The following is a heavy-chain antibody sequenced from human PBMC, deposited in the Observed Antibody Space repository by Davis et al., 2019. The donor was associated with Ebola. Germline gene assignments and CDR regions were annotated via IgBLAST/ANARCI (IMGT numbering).Heavy chain of an antibody. Sequence: GESLKISCAASGFTFRSDWMHWVRQAPGKGLVWVSRINSDGSATSYAESVRGRFTISRDNAKNTLYLQMNSLRAEDTAVYYCARDRYSYHSSFSNWGQGTLVTVSS. D-gene: IGHD3-22*01. CDR3: ARDRYSYHSSFSN. J-gene: IGHJ4*02. CDR2: INSDGSAT. V-gene: IGHV3-74*01. CDR1: GFTFRSDW.